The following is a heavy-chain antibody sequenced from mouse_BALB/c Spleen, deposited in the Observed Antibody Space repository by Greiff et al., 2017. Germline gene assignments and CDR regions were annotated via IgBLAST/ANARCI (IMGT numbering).Heavy chain of an antibody. J-gene: IGHJ4*01. CDR1: GFSLTSYG. CDR3: ARVYYGYGYAMDY. V-gene: IGHV2-9*02. CDR2: IWAGGST. Sequence: QVQLKESGPGLVAPSQSLSITCTVSGFSLTSYGVHWVRQPPGKGLEWLGVIWAGGSTNYNSALMSRLSISKDNSNSQVFLKMNSLQTDDTAMYYCARVYYGYGYAMDYWGQGTSVTVSS. D-gene: IGHD2-2*01.